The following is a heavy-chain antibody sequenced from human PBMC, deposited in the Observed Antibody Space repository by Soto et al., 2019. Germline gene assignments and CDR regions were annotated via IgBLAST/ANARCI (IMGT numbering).Heavy chain of an antibody. Sequence: QVQLVESGGGVVQPGRSLRLSCAASGFTFSSYGMHWVRQAPGKGLEWVAVISYDGSNKYYADSVKGRFTISRDNSKNTLYLKMNSLKAEDTGVYYWANLIGGTPFAYWGQGTLVPVSS. J-gene: IGHJ4*02. D-gene: IGHD2-15*01. V-gene: IGHV3-30*18. CDR3: ANLIGGTPFAY. CDR1: GFTFSSYG. CDR2: ISYDGSNK.